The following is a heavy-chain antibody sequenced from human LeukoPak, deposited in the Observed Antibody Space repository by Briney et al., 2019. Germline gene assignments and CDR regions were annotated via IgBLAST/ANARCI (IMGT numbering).Heavy chain of an antibody. CDR3: ARGPQWLVPEWFDP. Sequence: ASVKVSCKASGYTFTSYGISWVRQAPGQGLEWMGWISAYNGNTNYAQKLQGRVTMTTDTSTSTAYMELRSLRSDDTAVDYCARGPQWLVPEWFDPWGQGTLVTVSS. CDR1: GYTFTSYG. V-gene: IGHV1-18*01. D-gene: IGHD6-19*01. CDR2: ISAYNGNT. J-gene: IGHJ5*02.